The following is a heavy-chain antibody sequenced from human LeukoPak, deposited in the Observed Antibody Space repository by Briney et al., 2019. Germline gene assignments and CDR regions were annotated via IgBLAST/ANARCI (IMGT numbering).Heavy chain of an antibody. CDR3: AREAWDSRGYPPPRNGWYFDL. J-gene: IGHJ2*01. Sequence: PSETLSLTCAVSGGSISSGGYSWSWIRQPPGKGLEWIGNIYYSESTYYNPSLKSRVTISLDTSKNQFSLKLSSVTAADTAVYYCAREAWDSRGYPPPRNGWYFDLWGRGTLVTVSS. CDR1: GGSISSGGYS. CDR2: IYYSEST. D-gene: IGHD3-22*01. V-gene: IGHV4-30-4*07.